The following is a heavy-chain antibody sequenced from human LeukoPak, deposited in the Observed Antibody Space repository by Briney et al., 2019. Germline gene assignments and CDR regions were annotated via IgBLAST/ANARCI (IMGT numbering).Heavy chain of an antibody. V-gene: IGHV5-51*01. CDR1: GGSISSYY. CDR3: ARQGTGYWNDGSDY. Sequence: ETLSLTCTVSGGSISSYYWSWIRQPAGKGLEWMGIIYPGDSDTRYSPSFQGQVTISADKSISTAYLQWSSLKASDTAMYYCARQGTGYWNDGSDYWGQGTLVTVSS. CDR2: IYPGDSDT. J-gene: IGHJ4*02. D-gene: IGHD1-1*01.